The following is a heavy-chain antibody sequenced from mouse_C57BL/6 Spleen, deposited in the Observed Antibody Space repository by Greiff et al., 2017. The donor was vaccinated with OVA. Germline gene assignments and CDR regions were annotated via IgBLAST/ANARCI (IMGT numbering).Heavy chain of an antibody. Sequence: VQLQQPGAELVMPGASVKLSCKASGYTFTSYWMHWVKQRPGQGLEWIGEIDPSDSYTNYNQKFKGKSTLTVDKSSSTAYMQLSSLTSEDSAVYYCARTTGYYGSSSNAMDYWGQGTSVTVSS. D-gene: IGHD1-1*01. V-gene: IGHV1-69*01. CDR1: GYTFTSYW. CDR2: IDPSDSYT. CDR3: ARTTGYYGSSSNAMDY. J-gene: IGHJ4*01.